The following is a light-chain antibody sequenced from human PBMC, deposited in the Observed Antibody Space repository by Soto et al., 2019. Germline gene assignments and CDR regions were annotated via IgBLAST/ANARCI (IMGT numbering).Light chain of an antibody. CDR3: QQYSTSPRT. Sequence: EIVLTQSPGTLSLSPGERATLSCRASQSVSSSYLAWYQQTPGQAPRLLIYGASNRATGIPDRFSGSGSGTDFTLTISRLEPEDFAVYYCQQYSTSPRTFGQGTNVEIK. CDR1: QSVSSSY. J-gene: IGKJ1*01. V-gene: IGKV3-20*01. CDR2: GAS.